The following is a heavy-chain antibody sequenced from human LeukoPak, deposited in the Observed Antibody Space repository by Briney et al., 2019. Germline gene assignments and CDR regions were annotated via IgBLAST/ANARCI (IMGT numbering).Heavy chain of an antibody. CDR1: GGSFSGYY. CDR3: ARVMIVDAFDI. Sequence: SETPSLTCAVYGGSFSGYYWSWIRQPPGKGLEWIGEINHSGSTNYNPSLKSRVTISVDTSKNQFSLKLSSVTAADTAVYYCARVMIVDAFDIWGQGTMVTVSS. D-gene: IGHD3-22*01. CDR2: INHSGST. V-gene: IGHV4-34*01. J-gene: IGHJ3*02.